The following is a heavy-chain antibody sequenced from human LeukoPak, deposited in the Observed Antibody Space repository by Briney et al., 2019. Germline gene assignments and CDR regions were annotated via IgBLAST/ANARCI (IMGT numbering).Heavy chain of an antibody. V-gene: IGHV3-53*04. CDR2: IYSGGST. CDR3: ARALPYDYEFYFDY. CDR1: EFTVSSNY. Sequence: GGSLRLSCAASEFTVSSNYMRWVRQAPGKGLDSVSVIYSGGSTYYADAVKGRFTISRHNSKNTLCLQMNSLRAEDTAVYYCARALPYDYEFYFDYWGQGTLVTVSS. D-gene: IGHD4-17*01. J-gene: IGHJ4*02.